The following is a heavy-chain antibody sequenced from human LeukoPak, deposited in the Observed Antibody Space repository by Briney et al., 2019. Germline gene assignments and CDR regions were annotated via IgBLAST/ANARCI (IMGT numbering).Heavy chain of an antibody. CDR3: ARGVKGLRGAFDI. J-gene: IGHJ3*02. V-gene: IGHV4-39*07. D-gene: IGHD3-10*01. Sequence: SETLSLTCSVSGGSISSSTYYWGWIRQPPGKGLEWIGNIYNSGSTYYNPSLKSRVTISVDTSKNQFSLKLSSVTAADTAVYYCARGVKGLRGAFDIWGQGTMVTVSS. CDR2: IYNSGST. CDR1: GGSISSSTYY.